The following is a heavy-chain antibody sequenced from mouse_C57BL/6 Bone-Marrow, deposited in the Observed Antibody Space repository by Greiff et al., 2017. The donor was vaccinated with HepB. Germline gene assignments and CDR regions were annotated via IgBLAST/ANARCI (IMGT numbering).Heavy chain of an antibody. CDR2: IYPRSGNT. V-gene: IGHV1-81*01. J-gene: IGHJ2*01. CDR1: GYTFTSYG. CDR3: ARPGSHYFDY. Sequence: VKVVESGAELARPGASVKLSCKASGYTFTSYGISWVKQRTGQGLEWIGEIYPRSGNTYYNEKFKGKATLTADKSSSTAYMELRSLTSEDSAVYFCARPGSHYFDYWGQGTTLTVSS.